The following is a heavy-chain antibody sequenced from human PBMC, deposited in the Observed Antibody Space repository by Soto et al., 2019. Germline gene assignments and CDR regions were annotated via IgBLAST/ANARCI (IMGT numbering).Heavy chain of an antibody. CDR2: ISGSGYTK. D-gene: IGHD3-3*01. CDR3: ARGDDFSYFDP. CDR1: GFTFSRYS. J-gene: IGHJ5*02. Sequence: VESGGGSVQPGWSLRLSCVGSGFTFSRYSMNWVRQAPGKGLEWISHISGSGYTKYYADSVRGRFNISRDNANMSLYLQLNSLRDDDTAVYYCARGDDFSYFDPWGQGILVTVSS. V-gene: IGHV3-48*02.